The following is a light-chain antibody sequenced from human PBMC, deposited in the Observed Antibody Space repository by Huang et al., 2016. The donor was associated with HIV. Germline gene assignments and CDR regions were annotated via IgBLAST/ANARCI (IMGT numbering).Light chain of an antibody. Sequence: DIQMTQSPSTLSASVGDRVTITCRASQSISSWLAWYQQKPGKAPKLLIYKAVNLESGVPSRFSGSGSGTEFTLTISSLQPDDFATYYCQQYSTHIATFGQGTNLEIK. V-gene: IGKV1-5*03. J-gene: IGKJ2*01. CDR2: KAV. CDR3: QQYSTHIAT. CDR1: QSISSW.